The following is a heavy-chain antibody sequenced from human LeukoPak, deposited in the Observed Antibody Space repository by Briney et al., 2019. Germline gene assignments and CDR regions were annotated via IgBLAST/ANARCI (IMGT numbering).Heavy chain of an antibody. V-gene: IGHV3-7*01. Sequence: GGSLRLSCAASGFTFSICWMSWVRQAPGKGLEWVANIKQDGSEKHFGYSVKGRFTISRDNAKTSLYLQMNSLRAEDTAVYYCARDLNIAVVPAHGMDVWGQGTTVTVSS. CDR2: IKQDGSEK. CDR1: GFTFSICW. D-gene: IGHD2-2*01. J-gene: IGHJ6*02. CDR3: ARDLNIAVVPAHGMDV.